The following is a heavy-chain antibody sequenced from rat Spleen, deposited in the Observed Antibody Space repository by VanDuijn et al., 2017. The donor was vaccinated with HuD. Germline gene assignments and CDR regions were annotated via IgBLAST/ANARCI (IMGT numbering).Heavy chain of an antibody. J-gene: IGHJ1*01. CDR2: ISYDGGST. Sequence: EVQLVESGGGLVQPGRSMKLSCAASGFTFSNYGMAWVRQAPKKGLEWVAYISYDGGSTYYRDPVKGRFTISRDNAKSTLYLQMDSLRSEDTATYYCASLSGYWYFDFWGPGTMVTVSS. D-gene: IGHD4-3*01. CDR3: ASLSGYWYFDF. V-gene: IGHV5-29*01. CDR1: GFTFSNYG.